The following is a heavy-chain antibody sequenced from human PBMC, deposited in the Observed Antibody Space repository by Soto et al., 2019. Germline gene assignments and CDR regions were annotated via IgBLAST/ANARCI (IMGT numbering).Heavy chain of an antibody. J-gene: IGHJ4*02. V-gene: IGHV1-69*13. CDR1: GGTFSSYA. CDR3: ASGLSIAVAGISNY. D-gene: IGHD6-19*01. CDR2: IIPIFGTA. Sequence: SVKVSCKASGGTFSSYAISWVRQAPGQGLEWMGGIIPIFGTANYAQKFQGRVTITADESTSTAYMELSSLRSEDTAVYYCASGLSIAVAGISNYWGQGTLVTVS.